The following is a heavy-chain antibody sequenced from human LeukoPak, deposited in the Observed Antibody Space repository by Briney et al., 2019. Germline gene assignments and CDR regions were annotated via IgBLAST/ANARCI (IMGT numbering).Heavy chain of an antibody. CDR1: GFTFSSYS. CDR2: ISSSNSYI. CDR3: ARGSILNDDYGDYPNWFDP. V-gene: IGHV3-21*01. J-gene: IGHJ5*02. Sequence: GGSLRLSCAASGFTFSSYSMNWVRQAPGKGLEWVSSISSSNSYIYYADSVKGRFTISRDNAKNSLYLQMNSLRAEDTAVYYCARGSILNDDYGDYPNWFDPWGQGTLVTVSS. D-gene: IGHD4-17*01.